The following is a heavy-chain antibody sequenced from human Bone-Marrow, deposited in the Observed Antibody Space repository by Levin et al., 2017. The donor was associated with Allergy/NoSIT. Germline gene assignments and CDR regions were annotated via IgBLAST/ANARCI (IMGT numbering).Heavy chain of an antibody. Sequence: GGSLRLSCVASGFAFGFAFNNYAMSWVRQAPGKGLEWVSAISGSGGSTYYADSVQGRFTISRDNTENSVSLQMNSLRVEDTAVYYCARGGSPDVFTGQIQFFYGTDVWGQGTTVTVSS. CDR2: ISGSGGST. D-gene: IGHD3-9*01. CDR3: ARGGSPDVFTGQIQFFYGTDV. V-gene: IGHV3-23*01. CDR1: GFAFGFAFNNYA. J-gene: IGHJ6*02.